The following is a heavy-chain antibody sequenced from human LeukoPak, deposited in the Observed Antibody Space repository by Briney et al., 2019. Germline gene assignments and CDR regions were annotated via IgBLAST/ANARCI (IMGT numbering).Heavy chain of an antibody. CDR3: ARETRGRRRIQLWLLRHYGMDV. CDR1: GGTFSSYA. D-gene: IGHD5-18*01. Sequence: SVKVSCKASGGTFSSYAISWVRQAPGQGLEWMGGIIPILGTANYAQKFQGRVTITADESTSTAYMELSSLRYEDTAVYYCARETRGRRRIQLWLLRHYGMDVWGQGTTVTVSS. CDR2: IIPILGTA. J-gene: IGHJ6*02. V-gene: IGHV1-69*13.